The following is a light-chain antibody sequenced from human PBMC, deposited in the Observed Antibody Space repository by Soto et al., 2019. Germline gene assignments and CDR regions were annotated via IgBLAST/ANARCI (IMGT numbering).Light chain of an antibody. CDR3: SSYTSSYIYV. J-gene: IGLJ1*01. CDR1: SSDVGNYKY. V-gene: IGLV2-14*01. Sequence: QSALTQPASVSGSPGQPITISCTGTSSDVGNYKYVSWYQQHPGKAPKLMIYEVSNRPSGVSDRFSGSKSGNTASLTISGLQAEDEADYYCSSYTSSYIYVFGTGTKVTVL. CDR2: EVS.